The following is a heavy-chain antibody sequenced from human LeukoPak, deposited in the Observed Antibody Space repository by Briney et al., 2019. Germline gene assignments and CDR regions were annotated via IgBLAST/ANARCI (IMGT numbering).Heavy chain of an antibody. CDR3: ARVLGMAEKFDY. CDR1: GYTFTGYY. CDR2: INPNSGGT. J-gene: IGHJ4*02. Sequence: ASVKVSCKASGYTFTGYYMHWVRQAPGQGLEWMGWINPNSGGTNYAQKFQGRVTMTRDTSISTAYMELSRLRSDDTAVYYCARVLGMAEKFDYWGQGTLVTVSS. V-gene: IGHV1-2*02. D-gene: IGHD3-16*01.